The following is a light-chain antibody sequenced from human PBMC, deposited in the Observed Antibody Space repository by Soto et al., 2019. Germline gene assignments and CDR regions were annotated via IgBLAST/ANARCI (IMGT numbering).Light chain of an antibody. CDR1: SSNIGSNY. Sequence: QSVLTQPPSASGTPGQRVTISCSGSSSNIGSNYVYWYQQLPGTAPKLLIYRNNQRPSGVPDRFSGSKSGTSASLAISALRSEDDADYYCAAWDASLSGWVFGGGTQLTVL. CDR3: AAWDASLSGWV. J-gene: IGLJ3*02. CDR2: RNN. V-gene: IGLV1-47*01.